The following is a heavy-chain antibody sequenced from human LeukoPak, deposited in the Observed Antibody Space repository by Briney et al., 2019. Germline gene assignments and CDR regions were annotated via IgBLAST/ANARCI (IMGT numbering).Heavy chain of an antibody. D-gene: IGHD1-26*01. CDR3: ARAIYCIPWFDP. J-gene: IGHJ5*02. V-gene: IGHV4-59*01. CDR2: IYYSGST. Sequence: SETLSLTCTVSGGSISSYYWSWIRQPPGKGLEWIGYIYYSGSTNYNPSLKSRVTISVDTSKNQFSLKLSSVTAADTAVYYCARAIYCIPWFDPWGQGTLVTVSS. CDR1: GGSISSYY.